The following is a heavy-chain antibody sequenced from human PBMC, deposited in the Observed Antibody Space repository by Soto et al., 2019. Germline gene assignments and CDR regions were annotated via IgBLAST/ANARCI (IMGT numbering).Heavy chain of an antibody. CDR2: IDPSDSYT. CDR1: GYIFTSYW. J-gene: IGHJ6*02. CDR3: ARQRARNYYYYYGMDV. Sequence: VESLKISCKGSGYIFTSYWISWVLQMPVKGLEWMGRIDPSDSYTNYSPSFQGHVTISADKSISTAYLQWSSLKASDTAMYYCARQRARNYYYYYGMDVWGQGTTVTVSS. V-gene: IGHV5-10-1*01.